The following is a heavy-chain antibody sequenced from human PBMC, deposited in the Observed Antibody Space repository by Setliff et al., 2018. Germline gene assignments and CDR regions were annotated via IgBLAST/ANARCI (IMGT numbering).Heavy chain of an antibody. J-gene: IGHJ6*03. CDR3: AREGVDTRSSTDYRYYMDV. CDR1: GGSFSSYA. Sequence: SVKVSCKASGGSFSSYAVNWVRQAPGQGLEWMGGTIPMFGTTYYAQRFQGRVTLTADESTSTAYMDLSSLRSEDTAVYYCAREGVDTRSSTDYRYYMDVWGKGTTVTVSS. V-gene: IGHV1-69*13. CDR2: TIPMFGTT. D-gene: IGHD5-18*01.